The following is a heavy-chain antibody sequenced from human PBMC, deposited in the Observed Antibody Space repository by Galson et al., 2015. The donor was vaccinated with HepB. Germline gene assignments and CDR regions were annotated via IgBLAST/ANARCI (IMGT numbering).Heavy chain of an antibody. CDR1: GFTFSSYG. CDR3: AKDPKRYSGSTGEAYFDY. Sequence: SLRLSCAASGFTFSSYGMHWVRQAPGKGLEWVAVISYDGSNKYYADSVKGRFTISRDNSKNTLYLQMNSLRAEDTAVYYCAKDPKRYSGSTGEAYFDYWGQGTLVTVSS. J-gene: IGHJ4*02. V-gene: IGHV3-30*18. D-gene: IGHD1-26*01. CDR2: ISYDGSNK.